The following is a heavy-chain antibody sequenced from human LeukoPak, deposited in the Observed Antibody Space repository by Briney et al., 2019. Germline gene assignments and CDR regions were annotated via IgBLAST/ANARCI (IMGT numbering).Heavy chain of an antibody. CDR1: GYTFTSYG. CDR2: ISAYNGNT. Sequence: ASVKVSCKASGYTFTSYGISWVRQAPGQGLEWMGWISAYNGNTNYAQKLQGRVTMTTDTSTSTAYMELRSLRSDDTAVYYCAVFMITCGGVITGAFDIWGQGTMVTVSS. J-gene: IGHJ3*02. CDR3: AVFMITCGGVITGAFDI. V-gene: IGHV1-18*01. D-gene: IGHD3-16*01.